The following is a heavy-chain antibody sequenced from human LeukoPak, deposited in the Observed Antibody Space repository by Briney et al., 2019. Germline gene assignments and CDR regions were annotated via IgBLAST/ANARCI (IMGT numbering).Heavy chain of an antibody. CDR2: INPNSGGT. D-gene: IGHD3-10*01. V-gene: IGHV1-2*02. J-gene: IGHJ6*03. CDR3: ARGRYYGSGSYYYYYMDV. CDR1: GYTFTGYY. Sequence: ASVKVSCKASGYTFTGYYMHWVRQAPGQGLEWMGWINPNSGGTNYAQKFQGRVTMTRDTSISTAYMELSRLRSDDTAVYYCARGRYYGSGSYYYYYMDVWGKGTTVTISS.